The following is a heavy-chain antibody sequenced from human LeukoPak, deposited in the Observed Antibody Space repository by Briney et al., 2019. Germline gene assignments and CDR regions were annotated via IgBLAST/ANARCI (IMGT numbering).Heavy chain of an antibody. CDR3: AASSQLGSYNWFGP. D-gene: IGHD1-1*01. J-gene: IGHJ5*02. V-gene: IGHV4-34*01. Sequence: SETLSLTCAVYGASFSDRYWTWIRQPPGKGLEWIGEIDQSRSTKCDPSLKGRVTISLDTSKNQFSLDLTSVTAADTAIYYCAASSQLGSYNWFGPWGQGTPVTVSS. CDR2: IDQSRST. CDR1: GASFSDRY.